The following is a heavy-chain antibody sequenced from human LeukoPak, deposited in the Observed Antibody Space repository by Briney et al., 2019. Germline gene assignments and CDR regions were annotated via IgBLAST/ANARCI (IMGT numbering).Heavy chain of an antibody. CDR1: GYSISSGYY. D-gene: IGHD3-22*01. J-gene: IGHJ4*02. V-gene: IGHV4-38-2*02. CDR2: IYHSGST. Sequence: SETLSLTCTVSGYSISSGYYWGWIRQPPGKGLEWIGSIYHSGSTYYNPSLKSRVTISVDTSKNQFSLKLSSVTAADTAVYYCARQSGYDSSGFDYWGQGTLVTVSS. CDR3: ARQSGYDSSGFDY.